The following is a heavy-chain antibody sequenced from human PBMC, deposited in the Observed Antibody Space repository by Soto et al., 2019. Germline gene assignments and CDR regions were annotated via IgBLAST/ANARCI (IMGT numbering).Heavy chain of an antibody. D-gene: IGHD1-1*01. J-gene: IGHJ5*02. V-gene: IGHV1-46*01. CDR1: GYTFTSYY. CDR2: INPGGGST. CDR3: VRDGTKTLRDWFDP. Sequence: ASVKVSCKASGYTFTSYYMHWVRQAPGQGLEWMGIINPGGGSTSYAQKFQGRVIMTRDTSTSTVCMELSSLRSEDTAVYYCVRDGTKTLRDWFDPWGQGMSVTVSS.